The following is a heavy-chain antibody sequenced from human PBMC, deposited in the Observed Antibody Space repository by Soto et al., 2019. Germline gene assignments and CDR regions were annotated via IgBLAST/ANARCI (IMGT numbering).Heavy chain of an antibody. Sequence: SETLSLTCAVYAGSFSGYYWSWIRQPPGKGLEWIGEINHSGSTNYNPSLKSRVTISVDTSKNQFSLKVSSVTAADTAVYYCARGGEITVVRGVINNWFDPWGQGTLVTVSS. CDR2: INHSGST. CDR1: AGSFSGYY. CDR3: ARGGEITVVRGVINNWFDP. J-gene: IGHJ5*02. D-gene: IGHD3-10*01. V-gene: IGHV4-34*01.